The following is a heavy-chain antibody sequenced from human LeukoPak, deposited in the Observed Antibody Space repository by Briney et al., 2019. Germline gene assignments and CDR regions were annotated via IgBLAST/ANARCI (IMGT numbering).Heavy chain of an antibody. CDR3: ARAAYYYDSSGYSFDP. CDR2: IYHSGST. V-gene: IGHV4-34*01. D-gene: IGHD3-22*01. Sequence: PSETLCLTCAVYGGSFSGYYWSWIRQPPGKGLEWIGYIYHSGSTNYNPSLKSRVTISVDTSKNQFSLKLSSVTAADTAVYYCARAAYYYDSSGYSFDPWGQGTLVTVSS. CDR1: GGSFSGYY. J-gene: IGHJ5*02.